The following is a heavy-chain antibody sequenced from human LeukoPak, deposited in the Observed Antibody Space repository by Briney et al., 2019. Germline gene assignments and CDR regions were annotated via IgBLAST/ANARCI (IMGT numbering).Heavy chain of an antibody. CDR3: ASLSGHSTGDF. V-gene: IGHV3-30*04. J-gene: IGHJ4*02. CDR2: ISNDGNNK. Sequence: GGSLRLSCAASGFTFSSYAMHWVRQAPGKGLEWVAVISNDGNNKYYADSVNGRFTISRDNSKNTVYLQMNSLRAEDTAIYYCASLSGHSTGDFWGQGTLVTVSS. CDR1: GFTFSSYA. D-gene: IGHD6-13*01.